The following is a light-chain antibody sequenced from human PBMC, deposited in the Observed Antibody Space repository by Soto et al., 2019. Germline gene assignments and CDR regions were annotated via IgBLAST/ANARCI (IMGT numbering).Light chain of an antibody. CDR2: DAS. Sequence: ENVLTQSPATLSLSPGERATLSCRASQSVSSYLAWYQQKPGQAPRLLIYDASNRATGIPARFSGSGSGTDFTLTISTLEPEEFAVYYCQQRDTWPFTFGPGTKVDI. CDR1: QSVSSY. V-gene: IGKV3-11*01. CDR3: QQRDTWPFT. J-gene: IGKJ3*01.